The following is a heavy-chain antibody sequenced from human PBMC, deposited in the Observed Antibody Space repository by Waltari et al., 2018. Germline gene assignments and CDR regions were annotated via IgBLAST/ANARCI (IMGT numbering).Heavy chain of an antibody. Sequence: QVQLVQSGAEVKKPGASVKVSCKASGYTFTSYAMHWVRQAPGQRLEWMGWINAGNGNTKYSQKFQGRVTITRDTSASTAYMELSSLRSEDTAVYYCARTKPKYCSSTSCPNPYFDYWGQGTLVTVSS. V-gene: IGHV1-3*01. CDR3: ARTKPKYCSSTSCPNPYFDY. J-gene: IGHJ4*02. D-gene: IGHD2-2*01. CDR1: GYTFTSYA. CDR2: INAGNGNT.